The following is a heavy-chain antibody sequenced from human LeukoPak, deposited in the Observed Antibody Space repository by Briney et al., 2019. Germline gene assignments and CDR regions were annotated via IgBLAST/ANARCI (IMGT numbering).Heavy chain of an antibody. J-gene: IGHJ4*02. CDR2: ISSSGSTI. Sequence: GGSLRLSCAASGFTFSSYEMNWVRQAPGKGLEWVSYISSSGSTIYYADSVKGRFTISRDNAKNSLYLQMNSLRAEDTAVYYCAREGWNACFDYWGQGTLVTVSS. CDR1: GFTFSSYE. V-gene: IGHV3-48*03. D-gene: IGHD1-1*01. CDR3: AREGWNACFDY.